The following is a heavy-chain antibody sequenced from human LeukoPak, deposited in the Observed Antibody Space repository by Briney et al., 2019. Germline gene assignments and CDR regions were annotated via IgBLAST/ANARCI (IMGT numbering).Heavy chain of an antibody. CDR3: AKYGGRSPLYYYYGMDV. V-gene: IGHV3-23*01. J-gene: IGHJ6*02. CDR2: ISGSGGST. Sequence: PGGSLRLSCAASGFTFSSYAMSWVRQAPGKGLEWVSAISGSGGSTYYADSVKGRFTISRDNSKNTLYLQMNSLRAEDTAVYYCAKYGGRSPLYYYYGMDVWGQGTTVTVSS. D-gene: IGHD2-15*01. CDR1: GFTFSSYA.